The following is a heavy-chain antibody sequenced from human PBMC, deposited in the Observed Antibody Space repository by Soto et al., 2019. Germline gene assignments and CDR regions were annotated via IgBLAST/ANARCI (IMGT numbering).Heavy chain of an antibody. D-gene: IGHD6-13*01. CDR3: ARAVAAAEDYYYYGMDV. CDR1: GFIFSNYA. J-gene: IGHJ6*02. CDR2: INSDGSST. Sequence: GGSLRLSCAASGFIFSNYAMSWARQAPGKGLVWVSRINSDGSSTSYADSVKGRFTISRDNAKNTLYLQMNSLRAEDTAVYYCARAVAAAEDYYYYGMDVWGQGTTVTVSS. V-gene: IGHV3-74*01.